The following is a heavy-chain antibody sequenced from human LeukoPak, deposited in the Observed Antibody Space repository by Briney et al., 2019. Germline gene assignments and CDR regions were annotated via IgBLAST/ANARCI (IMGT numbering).Heavy chain of an antibody. CDR1: GFTFSSYA. V-gene: IGHV3-23*01. CDR2: ISGSGGST. CDR3: AKDLGPYGSGSYYSFDP. Sequence: GGSLRLSCAASGFTFSSYAMSWVRQAPGKGLEWVSAISGSGGSTYYAGSVKGRFTISRDNSKNTLYLQMNSLRAEDTAVYYCAKDLGPYGSGSYYSFDPWGQGTLVTVSS. J-gene: IGHJ5*02. D-gene: IGHD3-10*01.